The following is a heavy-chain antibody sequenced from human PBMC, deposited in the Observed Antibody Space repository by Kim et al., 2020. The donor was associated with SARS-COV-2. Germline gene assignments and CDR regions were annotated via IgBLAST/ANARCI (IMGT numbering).Heavy chain of an antibody. CDR1: GGSISSSSYY. CDR3: ARPAIAVAGFDL. Sequence: SETLSLTCTVSGGSISSSSYYWGWIRQPPGKGLEWIGSIYYSGSTYYNPSLKSRVTISVDTSKNQFSLKLSSVTAAGTAVYYCARPAIAVAGFDLWGRGTLVTVSS. J-gene: IGHJ2*01. V-gene: IGHV4-39*01. D-gene: IGHD6-19*01. CDR2: IYYSGST.